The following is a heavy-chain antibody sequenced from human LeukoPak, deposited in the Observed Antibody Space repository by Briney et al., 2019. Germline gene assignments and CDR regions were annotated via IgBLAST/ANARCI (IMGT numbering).Heavy chain of an antibody. Sequence: EGSLRLSCAASGFTFSAYGVIWVRQAPGKGLEWVSSMGVSGDNVHYADSVKGRFAISRDNFKNTLYLQMNSLRAEDAAVYYCAKDPNGDYVGAFDTWGQGTMVIVSS. CDR2: MGVSGDNV. CDR3: AKDPNGDYVGAFDT. CDR1: GFTFSAYG. D-gene: IGHD4-17*01. J-gene: IGHJ3*02. V-gene: IGHV3-23*01.